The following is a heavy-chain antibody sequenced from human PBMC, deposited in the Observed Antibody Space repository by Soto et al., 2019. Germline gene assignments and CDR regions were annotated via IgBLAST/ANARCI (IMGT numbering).Heavy chain of an antibody. CDR1: GFSFIRNG. CDR2: IWYDGNNE. J-gene: IGHJ6*03. D-gene: IGHD4-17*01. CDR3: ARDGNTATTHYHYMDL. V-gene: IGHV3-33*01. Sequence: QVQLVESGGGVVQPGGSLRLSCAGSGFSFIRNGMYWVRQAPGKGPEWVAIIWYDGNNEYYADSVKGRFTISRDNSKNTLYLQMNSLRAEDTGVYFCARDGNTATTHYHYMDLWGKGTTVTVSS.